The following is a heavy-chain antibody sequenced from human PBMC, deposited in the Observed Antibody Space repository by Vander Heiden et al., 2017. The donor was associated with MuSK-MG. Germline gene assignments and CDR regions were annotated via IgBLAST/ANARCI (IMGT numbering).Heavy chain of an antibody. CDR1: GFTFIKYL. D-gene: IGHD3-22*01. CDR3: ASHPWDDDSGGYYYSGY. Sequence: EVQLVESGGGLVQPGGSLRLSCAASGFTFIKYLMHWVRQAPGKGLVWVSRIDSDGSSTTYEDSVKGRVTISRDNAKNTLYLQMNSLRAEETAVYYCASHPWDDDSGGYYYSGYWGQGTLVTVSS. V-gene: IGHV3-74*01. CDR2: IDSDGSST. J-gene: IGHJ4*02.